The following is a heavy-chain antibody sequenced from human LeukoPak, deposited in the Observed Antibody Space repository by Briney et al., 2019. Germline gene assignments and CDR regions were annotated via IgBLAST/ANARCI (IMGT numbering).Heavy chain of an antibody. V-gene: IGHV3-74*01. D-gene: IGHD2-8*01. CDR3: ARGGMLAYYMDV. CDR1: GFNFSTYV. CDR2: IKGDGSAT. J-gene: IGHJ6*03. Sequence: GGSLRLSCAASGFNFSTYVMTWVRQAPGKGLVWVSRIKGDGSATSSADSVQGRFSISRDNAKNTLYLQMNSLGAEDTAVYYCARGGMLAYYMDVWGKGTTVTVSS.